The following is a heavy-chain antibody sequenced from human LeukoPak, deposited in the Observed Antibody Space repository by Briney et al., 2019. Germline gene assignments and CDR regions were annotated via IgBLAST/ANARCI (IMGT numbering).Heavy chain of an antibody. V-gene: IGHV3-23*01. CDR2: IEADGGAT. CDR3: AKDQSYYNWFDP. D-gene: IGHD3-10*01. Sequence: GSLRLSCAASGFTLKIYAMTWVRQASGKGLEWVSSIEADGGATFDADSVQGRFRISRDNAKNTLGPQMHSLTAEYTAIYNCAKDQSYYNWFDPWGQGTRVTVSS. CDR1: GFTLKIYA. J-gene: IGHJ5*02.